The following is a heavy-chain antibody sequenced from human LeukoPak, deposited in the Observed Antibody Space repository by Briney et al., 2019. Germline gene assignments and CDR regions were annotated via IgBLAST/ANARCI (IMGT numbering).Heavy chain of an antibody. V-gene: IGHV3-23*01. D-gene: IGHD3-3*01. J-gene: IGHJ3*02. Sequence: GGSLRLSCAASGFTFSSYAMSWVRKAPGKGREWVSAISGSGGSTYYADSVKGRFTISRDNSKNTLYLQMNSLRAEDTAVYYCAKGGIRFLEWLRNGDAFDIWGQGTMVTVSS. CDR3: AKGGIRFLEWLRNGDAFDI. CDR2: ISGSGGST. CDR1: GFTFSSYA.